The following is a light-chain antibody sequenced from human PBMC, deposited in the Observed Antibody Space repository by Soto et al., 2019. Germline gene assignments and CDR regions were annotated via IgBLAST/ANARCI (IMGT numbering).Light chain of an antibody. CDR1: SSDVGAYNY. CDR2: EVT. J-gene: IGLJ3*02. V-gene: IGLV2-14*01. CDR3: SSYTSSNSWV. Sequence: QSALTQPASVSGSPGQSITLSCTGTSSDVGAYNYVSWYQQHPGKAPKLMIYEVTNRPSGVSTRFSGSKSGNTASLTISGLQAEDEAAYYCSSYTSSNSWVFGGGTKL.